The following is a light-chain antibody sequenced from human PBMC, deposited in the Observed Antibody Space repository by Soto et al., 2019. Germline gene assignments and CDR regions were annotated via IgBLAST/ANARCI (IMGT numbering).Light chain of an antibody. V-gene: IGLV2-23*01. CDR2: EGS. CDR3: CSYAGSSTLV. CDR1: SSDVGSYDL. J-gene: IGLJ2*01. Sequence: QSALTQPASVSGSPGQSITISCTGTSSDVGSYDLVSWYLQHPGKAPKLIIYEGSKRPSGLSNRFSGSKSSNTASLTISGLQAEDEADYYCCSYAGSSTLVFGGGTKLTVL.